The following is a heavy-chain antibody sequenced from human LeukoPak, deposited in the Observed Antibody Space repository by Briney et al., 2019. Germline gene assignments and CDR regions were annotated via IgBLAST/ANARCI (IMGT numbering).Heavy chain of an antibody. Sequence: LTGGSLRLSCAASGFSFSSYAISWVRQAPGKGLEWVSTISASGDNTYYAGSVEGRFAISRDNSKSTLYLQMNSLRAEDTAVYYCAKDETWRAFAVWGQGTMVTVSS. CDR1: GFSFSSYA. CDR3: AKDETWRAFAV. V-gene: IGHV3-23*01. J-gene: IGHJ3*01. CDR2: ISASGDNT.